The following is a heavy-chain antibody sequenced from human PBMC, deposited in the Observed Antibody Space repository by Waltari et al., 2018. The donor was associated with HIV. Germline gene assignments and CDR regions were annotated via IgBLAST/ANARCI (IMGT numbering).Heavy chain of an antibody. CDR1: GFSFSNYW. J-gene: IGHJ6*02. V-gene: IGHV3-74*01. Sequence: VQLVESGGDLAQPGGSLRLSCAHSGFSFSNYWMHWVRQVPGKRLVWVARINTDETIRTYAENVKCRVTISRDNGKNTLYLQMNSRRVEDTAVYYCVSSGLDVWGQGTTVNVSS. CDR3: VSSGLDV. CDR2: INTDETIR.